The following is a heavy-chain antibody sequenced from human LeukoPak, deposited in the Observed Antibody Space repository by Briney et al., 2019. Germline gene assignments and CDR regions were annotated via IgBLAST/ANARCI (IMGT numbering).Heavy chain of an antibody. D-gene: IGHD6-13*01. Sequence: KPGGSLRLSCAASGFTFTHYAMSWFRQAPGKGLDWVSTISGTGDHPYYAASVKGRFTISRDNSRSTLYLQMNSLRAEDTAVYYCARDSWSSSWYNRYYYYYYYMDVWGKGTTVTVSS. CDR3: ARDSWSSSWYNRYYYYYYYMDV. CDR2: ISGTGDHP. CDR1: GFTFTHYA. J-gene: IGHJ6*03. V-gene: IGHV3-23*01.